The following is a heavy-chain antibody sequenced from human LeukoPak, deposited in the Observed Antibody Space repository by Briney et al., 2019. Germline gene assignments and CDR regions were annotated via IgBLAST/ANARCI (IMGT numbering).Heavy chain of an antibody. D-gene: IGHD1-26*01. Sequence: PGGSLRLSCAASGFTFSSYSMNWVRQAPGKGLEWVSSISSSSSYIYYADSVKGRFTIPRDNAKNSLYLQMNSLRAEDTAVYYCARDVYPSGSPYLDYWGQGTLVTVSS. CDR2: ISSSSSYI. J-gene: IGHJ4*02. V-gene: IGHV3-21*01. CDR1: GFTFSSYS. CDR3: ARDVYPSGSPYLDY.